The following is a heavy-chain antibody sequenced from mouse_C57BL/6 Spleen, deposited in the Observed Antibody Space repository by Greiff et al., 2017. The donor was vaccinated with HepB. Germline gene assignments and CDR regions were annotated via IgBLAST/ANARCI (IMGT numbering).Heavy chain of an antibody. CDR2: IWSGGST. D-gene: IGHD2-4*01. J-gene: IGHJ4*01. CDR3: ASPMITTAMDY. CDR1: GFSLTSYG. Sequence: VQLVESGPGLVQPSQSLSITCTVSGFSLTSYGVHWVRQSPGKGLEWLGVIWSGGSTDYNAAFISRLSISKDNSKSQVFFKMNSLQADDTAIYYCASPMITTAMDYWGQGTSVTVSS. V-gene: IGHV2-2*01.